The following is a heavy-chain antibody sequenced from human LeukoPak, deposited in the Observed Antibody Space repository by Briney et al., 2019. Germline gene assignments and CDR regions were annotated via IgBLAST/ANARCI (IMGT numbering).Heavy chain of an antibody. D-gene: IGHD1-26*01. CDR1: GGSISTSNYY. V-gene: IGHV4-39*07. CDR2: IFYSGST. Sequence: SETLSLTCTVSGGSISTSNYYWGWIRQPPGKGLEWIGNIFYSGSTYYNPSLKSRVTMSVDTSKNQFSLKLSSVTAADTAVYYCAREDSESYNYAFDYWGQGTLVTVSS. J-gene: IGHJ4*02. CDR3: AREDSESYNYAFDY.